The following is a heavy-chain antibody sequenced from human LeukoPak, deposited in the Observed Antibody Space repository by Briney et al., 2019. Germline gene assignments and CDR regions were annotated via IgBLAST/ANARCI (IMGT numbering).Heavy chain of an antibody. J-gene: IGHJ3*02. V-gene: IGHV3-21*01. CDR1: GFTFSSYS. CDR3: AREVTMVRGVGAFDI. CDR2: ISSSSSYI. Sequence: GGSLRLSCAASGFTFSSYSMNWVRQAPGKGLEWVSSISSSSSYIYYADSVKGRFTISRGNAKNSLYLQMNSLRAEDTAVYYCAREVTMVRGVGAFDIWGQGTMVTVSS. D-gene: IGHD3-10*01.